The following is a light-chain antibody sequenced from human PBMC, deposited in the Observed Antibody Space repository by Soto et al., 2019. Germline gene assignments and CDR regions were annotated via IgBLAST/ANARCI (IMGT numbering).Light chain of an antibody. J-gene: IGKJ1*01. CDR2: GAS. CDR3: QQYGSSRWT. Sequence: ENVLTQSPDTLSLFPGERATLSCRASQSVSSTYLAWYQQKLGQAPRLLIFGASSRATGIPDRFSGSGSGTDFTLTISRLEPEDFAVYYCQQYGSSRWTFGQGTKVDIK. V-gene: IGKV3-20*01. CDR1: QSVSSTY.